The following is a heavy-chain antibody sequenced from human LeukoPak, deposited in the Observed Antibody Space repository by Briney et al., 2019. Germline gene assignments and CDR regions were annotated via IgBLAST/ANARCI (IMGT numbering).Heavy chain of an antibody. CDR2: IKQDGSER. CDR1: GFTFSSYW. J-gene: IGHJ4*02. V-gene: IGHV3-7*05. CDR3: AREYCSGGSCYRIDS. D-gene: IGHD2-15*01. Sequence: PGGSLRLSCAASGFTFSSYWMSWVRQAPGKGLEWVANIKQDGSERYYVDSVKGRFTISRDNAKNSLYLQMNSLRAEDTAVYYCAREYCSGGSCYRIDSWGQGTLVTVSS.